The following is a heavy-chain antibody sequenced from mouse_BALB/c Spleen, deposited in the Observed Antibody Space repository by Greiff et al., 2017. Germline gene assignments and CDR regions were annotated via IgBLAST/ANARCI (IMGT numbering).Heavy chain of an antibody. CDR3: ARSNYRYGIDY. CDR2: ISYSGST. Sequence: EVKLMESGPGLVKPSQSLSLTCTVTGYSITSDYAWNWIRQFPGNKLEWMGYISYSGSTSYNPSLKSRISITRDTSKNQFFLQLNSVTTEDTATYYCARSNYRYGIDYWGQGTTLTVSS. J-gene: IGHJ2*01. V-gene: IGHV3-2*02. CDR1: GYSITSDYA. D-gene: IGHD2-14*01.